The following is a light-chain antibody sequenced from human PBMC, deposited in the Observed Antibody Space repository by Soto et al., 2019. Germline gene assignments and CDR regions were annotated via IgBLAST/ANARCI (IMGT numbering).Light chain of an antibody. CDR2: GTS. CDR1: QSVGTY. V-gene: IGKV3-15*01. J-gene: IGKJ5*01. Sequence: EIWLTQSPATLSLSPGERATLSCRASQSVGTYLAWYQQKPGQAPRLVIYGTSTRATGVPARFSGSGSGTDFTLTISSLQAADFAVYHCQHYNNWPITFGQGRRLEV. CDR3: QHYNNWPIT.